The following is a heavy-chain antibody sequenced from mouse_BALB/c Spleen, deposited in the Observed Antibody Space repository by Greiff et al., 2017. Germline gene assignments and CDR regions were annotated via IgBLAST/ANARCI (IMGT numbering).Heavy chain of an antibody. D-gene: IGHD2-2*01. CDR3: ARGYYGCDDWFAY. J-gene: IGHJ3*01. CDR1: GFTFSSFG. CDR2: ISSGSSTI. V-gene: IGHV5-17*02. Sequence: EVQLQESGGGLVQPGGSRKLSCAASGFTFSSFGMHWVRQAPEKGLEWVAYISSGSSTIYYADTVKGRFTISRDNPKNTLFLQLTSLRSEDTAMYYCARGYYGCDDWFAYWGQGTLVTVSA.